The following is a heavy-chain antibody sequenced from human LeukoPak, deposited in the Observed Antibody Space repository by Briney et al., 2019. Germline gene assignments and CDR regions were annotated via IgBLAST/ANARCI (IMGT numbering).Heavy chain of an antibody. V-gene: IGHV3-20*04. CDR1: GFTVSSNY. CDR3: ARFREYNWFDP. D-gene: IGHD2/OR15-2a*01. CDR2: ISWDGGRT. J-gene: IGHJ5*02. Sequence: PGGSLRLSCAASGFTVSSNYMSWVRQAPGKGLQWVSGISWDGGRTAYAESVKGRFTISRDNAKNSLYLQMNSLRDEDTALYYCARFREYNWFDPWGQGTLVTVSS.